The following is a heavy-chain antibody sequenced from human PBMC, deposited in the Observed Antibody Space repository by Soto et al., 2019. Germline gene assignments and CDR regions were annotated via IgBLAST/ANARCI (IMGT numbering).Heavy chain of an antibody. Sequence: QVQLVQSGAEVKKPGSSVNVSCKSSGGTFSSYAISWVRQAPGQGLEWMGGIIPIFGTANYAQKFQGRVTITADESTSTAYMELSSLRSEDTAVYYCARGYYYDSSGYSSNAYYFDYWGQGTLVTVSS. J-gene: IGHJ4*02. D-gene: IGHD3-22*01. CDR1: GGTFSSYA. CDR2: IIPIFGTA. CDR3: ARGYYYDSSGYSSNAYYFDY. V-gene: IGHV1-69*01.